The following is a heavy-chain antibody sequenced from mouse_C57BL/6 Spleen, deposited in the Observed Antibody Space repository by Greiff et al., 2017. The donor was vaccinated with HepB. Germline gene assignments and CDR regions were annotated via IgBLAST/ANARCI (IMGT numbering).Heavy chain of an antibody. CDR3: ARVPHYYSNLWYFDY. J-gene: IGHJ2*01. CDR2: ISDGGSYT. Sequence: EVKLVESGGGLVKPGGSLKLSCAASGFTFSSYAMSWVRQTPEKRLEWVATISDGGSYTYYPDNVKGRFTISRDNAKNNLYLQMSHLKSEDTAMYYCARVPHYYSNLWYFDYWGQGTTLTVSS. CDR1: GFTFSSYA. V-gene: IGHV5-4*03. D-gene: IGHD2-5*01.